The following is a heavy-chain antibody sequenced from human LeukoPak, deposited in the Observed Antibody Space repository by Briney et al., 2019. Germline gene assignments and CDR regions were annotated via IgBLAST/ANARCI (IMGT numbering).Heavy chain of an antibody. J-gene: IGHJ4*02. CDR3: AKDGASQLYPYYFDY. Sequence: GGSLRLSCAASGFTFSNAWMSWVRQAPGKGLEWVAFIRYDGSNKYYADSVKGRFTISRDNSKNTLYLQMNSLRAEDTAVYYCAKDGASQLYPYYFDYWGREPWSPSPQ. CDR2: IRYDGSNK. V-gene: IGHV3-30*02. D-gene: IGHD2-2*01. CDR1: GFTFSNAW.